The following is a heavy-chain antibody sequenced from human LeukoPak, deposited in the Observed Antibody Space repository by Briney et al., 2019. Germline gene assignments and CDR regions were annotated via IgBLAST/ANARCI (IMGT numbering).Heavy chain of an antibody. CDR3: AKDIGAGYSSGWYIWGYFDY. V-gene: IGHV3-48*01. J-gene: IGHJ4*02. CDR1: GFTFSSYS. CDR2: ISSSSSTI. Sequence: PGGSLRLSCAASGFTFSSYSMNWVRQAPGKGLEWVSYISSSSSTIYYADSVKGRFTISRDNSKNTLYLQMNSLRAEDTALYYCAKDIGAGYSSGWYIWGYFDYWGQGTLVTVSS. D-gene: IGHD6-19*01.